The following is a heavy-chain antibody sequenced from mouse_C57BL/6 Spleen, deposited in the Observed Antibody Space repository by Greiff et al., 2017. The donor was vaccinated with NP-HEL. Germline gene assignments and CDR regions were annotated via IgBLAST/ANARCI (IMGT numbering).Heavy chain of an antibody. CDR1: GYAFSSSW. Sequence: VQLQQSGPELVKPGASVKISCKASGYAFSSSWMNWVKQRPGKGLEWIGRIYPGDGDTNYNGKFKGKATLTADKSSSTAYMQLSSLTSEDSAVYFCARSYDYDEGFDYWGQGTTLTVSS. CDR2: IYPGDGDT. J-gene: IGHJ2*01. V-gene: IGHV1-82*01. CDR3: ARSYDYDEGFDY. D-gene: IGHD2-4*01.